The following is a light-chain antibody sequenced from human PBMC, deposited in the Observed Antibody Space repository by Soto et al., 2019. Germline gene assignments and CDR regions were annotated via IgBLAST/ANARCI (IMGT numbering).Light chain of an antibody. CDR2: GNS. CDR1: SSDIGAGYD. J-gene: IGLJ2*01. CDR3: QSYDSSLSGSV. Sequence: QSVLTQPPSVSRAPGQRVTNSCTGSSSDIGAGYDVHWYQQLPGTAPKLLIYGNSNRPSGVPDRFSGSKSGTSASLAITGLQAEDEADYYCQSYDSSLSGSVFGGGTKLTVL. V-gene: IGLV1-40*01.